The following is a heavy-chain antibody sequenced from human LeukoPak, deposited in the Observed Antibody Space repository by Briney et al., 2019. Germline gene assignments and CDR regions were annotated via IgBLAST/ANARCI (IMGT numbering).Heavy chain of an antibody. CDR2: LYSDGNT. V-gene: IGHV3-53*01. D-gene: IGHD1-14*01. CDR1: GFTVITND. J-gene: IGHJ4*02. Sequence: GGSLRLSCAASGFTVITNDMTWVRQSPGKGLEWVSVLYSDGNTKYADSVQGRFTISRDNSKYTLYLEMNSLSPDDTAVYYCARGVEPLAANTLAYWGQGTLVTVSS. CDR3: ARGVEPLAANTLAY.